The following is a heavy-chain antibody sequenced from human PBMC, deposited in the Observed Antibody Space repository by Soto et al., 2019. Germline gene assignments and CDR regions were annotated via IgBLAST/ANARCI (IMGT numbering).Heavy chain of an antibody. CDR2: ISLYSDGT. V-gene: IGHV1-18*01. CDR1: GYTFSNYG. J-gene: IGHJ5*02. D-gene: IGHD2-2*01. CDR3: ARVVPGAEAWFGP. Sequence: GPVKVSCKTSGYTFSNYGITWVRQAPGQPLEWLGWISLYSDGTNYAKKFQGRVSMTTDTSTTTAYMELRSLGSDDTAVYYCARVVPGAEAWFGPWGQGTLVTVPS.